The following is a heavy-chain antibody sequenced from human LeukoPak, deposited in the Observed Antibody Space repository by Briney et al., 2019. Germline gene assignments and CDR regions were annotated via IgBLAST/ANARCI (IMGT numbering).Heavy chain of an antibody. V-gene: IGHV3-30-3*01. D-gene: IGHD4-23*01. CDR2: ISYDGSNK. CDR3: ARDVGPTIRWSLGY. Sequence: GGSLRLSCAASGFTFSSYAMHWVRQAPGKGLEWVAVISYDGSNKYYADSVKGRFTISRDNSKNTLYLQMNSLRAEDTAVYYCARDVGPTIRWSLGYWGQGTLVTVSS. CDR1: GFTFSSYA. J-gene: IGHJ4*02.